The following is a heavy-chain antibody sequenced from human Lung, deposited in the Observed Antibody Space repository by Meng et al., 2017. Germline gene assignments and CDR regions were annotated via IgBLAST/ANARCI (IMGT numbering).Heavy chain of an antibody. D-gene: IGHD4-11*01. Sequence: QVQLQQWGAGLWKPSETLPLTCVVSGGSFSDYYWSWIRQPPGKGLEWIGEINHSGSTNYNPSLESRATISVDTSQNNLSLKLSSVTAADSAVYYCARGPTTMAHDFDYWGQGTLVTVSS. V-gene: IGHV4-34*01. J-gene: IGHJ4*02. CDR1: GGSFSDYY. CDR2: INHSGST. CDR3: ARGPTTMAHDFDY.